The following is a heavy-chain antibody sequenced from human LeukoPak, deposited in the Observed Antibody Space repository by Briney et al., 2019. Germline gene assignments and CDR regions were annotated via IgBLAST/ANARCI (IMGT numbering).Heavy chain of an antibody. J-gene: IGHJ4*02. D-gene: IGHD5-12*01. CDR3: AKVVSGYHFDY. CDR2: ISGSGGNT. Sequence: PGGSLRLSCAASGFTFSSYGISWVRRAPGKGPEWVSGISGSGGNTYYADSVKGRFTISRHNSQHTLYLQMNTLRADDTAVYYCAKVVSGYHFDYWGQGTLVTVSS. V-gene: IGHV3-23*01. CDR1: GFTFSSYG.